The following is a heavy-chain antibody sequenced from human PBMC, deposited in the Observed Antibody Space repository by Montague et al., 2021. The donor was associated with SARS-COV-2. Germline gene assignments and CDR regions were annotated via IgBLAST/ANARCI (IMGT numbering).Heavy chain of an antibody. CDR1: GGSFSGYY. CDR2: INHSGST. CDR3: VRGDIVVVPAALGIAFYYYYYMDV. D-gene: IGHD2-2*01. V-gene: IGHV4-34*01. Sequence: SETLSLTCAVYGGSFSGYYWSWIRQPPGKGLEWIGEINHSGSTNXXPSLKSRVTISVGTSKNQFSLKLSSVTAADTAVYYCVRGDIVVVPAALGIAFYYYYYMDVWGKGTTVTVSS. J-gene: IGHJ6*03.